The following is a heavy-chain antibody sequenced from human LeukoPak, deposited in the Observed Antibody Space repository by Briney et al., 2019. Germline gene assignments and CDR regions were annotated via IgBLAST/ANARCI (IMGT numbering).Heavy chain of an antibody. D-gene: IGHD2-2*01. V-gene: IGHV4-4*07. CDR2: IHSSGST. Sequence: SGTLSLTCTVSGGSITGYYWSWIRQPAGKGLEWIGQIHSSGSTYYNPSLKSRLTMSGDTSKNQFSLKLSSVTAADTAVYYCVRGGSKAAATFDFWGQGTLVTVSS. J-gene: IGHJ4*02. CDR3: VRGGSKAAATFDF. CDR1: GGSITGYY.